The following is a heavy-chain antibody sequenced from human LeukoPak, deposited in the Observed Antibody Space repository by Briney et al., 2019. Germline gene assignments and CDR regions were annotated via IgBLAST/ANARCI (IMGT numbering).Heavy chain of an antibody. CDR3: LRSAGGNL. CDR2: INVGGNFI. D-gene: IGHD4-23*01. CDR1: GFTFISYG. J-gene: IGHJ4*02. V-gene: IGHV3-21*01. Sequence: GGSLRLSCAASGFTFISYGMQWVRQAPGKGLEWVSSINVGGNFIKSADSVQGRFTISRDNAKNSLYLQMTSLRVEDTAIYYCLRSAGGNLWGQGTRVTVSP.